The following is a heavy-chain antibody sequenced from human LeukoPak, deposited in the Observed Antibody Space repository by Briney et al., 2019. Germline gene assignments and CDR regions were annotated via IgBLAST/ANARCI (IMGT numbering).Heavy chain of an antibody. J-gene: IGHJ4*02. Sequence: PSQTLSLTCTVSGGSISSGGYYLSWVRQHPGRGLEWIGYIYYSGSTSYYNPSLKSRVTISVDTSKNQFSLRLSSVTAADTAVYYCARDCSSTTCPKLDYWGQGTLVTVSS. CDR2: IYYSGSTS. CDR3: ARDCSSTTCPKLDY. V-gene: IGHV4-31*03. CDR1: GGSISSGGYY. D-gene: IGHD2-2*01.